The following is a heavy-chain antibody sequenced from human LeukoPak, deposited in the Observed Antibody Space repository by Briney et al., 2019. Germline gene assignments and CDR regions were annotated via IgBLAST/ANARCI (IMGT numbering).Heavy chain of an antibody. D-gene: IGHD3-3*01. CDR2: ISGSGGST. CDR1: GFTFSSYA. Sequence: PGGSLRLSCAASGFTFSSYAMSWVRQAPGRGLEWVSAISGSGGSTYYADSVKGRFTISRDNSKNTLYLQMNSLRAEDTAVYYCAKWYYDFRSGYVPSAFDIWGQGTMVTVSS. J-gene: IGHJ3*02. V-gene: IGHV3-23*01. CDR3: AKWYYDFRSGYVPSAFDI.